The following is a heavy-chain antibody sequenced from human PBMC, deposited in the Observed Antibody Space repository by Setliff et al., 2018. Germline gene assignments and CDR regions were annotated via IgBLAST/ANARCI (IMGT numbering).Heavy chain of an antibody. CDR2: VYYSGYT. CDR3: ARSDWDSSGYYYFDY. D-gene: IGHD3-22*01. Sequence: SETLSLTCNVSGGSVSSTSHYWGWIRQPPGKGMEWIGSVYYSGYTYYNPSLKGRVTISADTSTNHFSLKLTSVTAADTAVYFCARSDWDSSGYYYFDYWGQGTLVTVSS. CDR1: GGSVSSTSHY. J-gene: IGHJ4*02. V-gene: IGHV4-39*02.